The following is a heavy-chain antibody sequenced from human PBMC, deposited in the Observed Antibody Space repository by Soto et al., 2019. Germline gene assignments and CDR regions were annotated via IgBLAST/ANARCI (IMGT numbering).Heavy chain of an antibody. J-gene: IGHJ2*01. V-gene: IGHV4-34*01. CDR3: ARGGSCSSTSCYAPRGVRYFDL. Sequence: QVQLQQWGAGLLKPSETLSLTCAVYGGSFSGYYWSWIRQPPGKGLEWIGEINHSGSTNYNPSLKRRVTISVDTSKNQCSLKLSSVTAADTAVYYCARGGSCSSTSCYAPRGVRYFDLWGRGTLVTVSS. CDR2: INHSGST. D-gene: IGHD2-2*01. CDR1: GGSFSGYY.